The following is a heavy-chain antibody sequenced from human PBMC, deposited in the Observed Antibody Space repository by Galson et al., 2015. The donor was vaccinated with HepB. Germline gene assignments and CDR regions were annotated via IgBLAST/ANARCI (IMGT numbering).Heavy chain of an antibody. J-gene: IGHJ4*02. D-gene: IGHD2-2*01. Sequence: SLRLSCAATGFTFSSYAMHWVRQAPGKGLEYVSVISSNGGSTYYADSVKGRFTISRDNSKNTLYLQMSSLRAEDTAVYYCVKDRGPKVVPAAKFDYWGQGTLVTVSS. CDR1: GFTFSSYA. V-gene: IGHV3-64D*06. CDR2: ISSNGGST. CDR3: VKDRGPKVVPAAKFDY.